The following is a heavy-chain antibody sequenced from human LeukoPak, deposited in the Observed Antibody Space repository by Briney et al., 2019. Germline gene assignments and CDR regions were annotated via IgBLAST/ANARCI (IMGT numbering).Heavy chain of an antibody. V-gene: IGHV1-18*01. CDR1: GYTFTSYG. D-gene: IGHD6-13*01. CDR2: ISTYNGHT. Sequence: ASVKVSCKASGYTFTSYGISWVRQAPGQGLEWMGWISTYNGHTNYAQKLQGRVTMTTDTSTSTAYMELRSLRSDDTAVYYCTRDHLAADGSDAFDIWGQGTMVTVSS. CDR3: TRDHLAADGSDAFDI. J-gene: IGHJ3*02.